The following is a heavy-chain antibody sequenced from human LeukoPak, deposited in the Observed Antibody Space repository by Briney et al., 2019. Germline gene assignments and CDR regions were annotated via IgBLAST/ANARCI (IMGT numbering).Heavy chain of an antibody. D-gene: IGHD1-26*01. Sequence: SETLSLTCTVSGGSISSSSYYWGWIRQPPGKGLEWIGSIYYSGSTYYNPSLKSRVTISVDTSKNQFSLKLSSLTAADTAVYYCARQRSGSYYNYWFDPWGQGTLVTVSS. CDR3: ARQRSGSYYNYWFDP. CDR1: GGSISSSSYY. J-gene: IGHJ5*02. CDR2: IYYSGST. V-gene: IGHV4-39*01.